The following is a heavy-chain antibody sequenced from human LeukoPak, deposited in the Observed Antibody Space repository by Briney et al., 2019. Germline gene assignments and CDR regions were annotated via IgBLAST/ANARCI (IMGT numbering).Heavy chain of an antibody. J-gene: IGHJ4*02. CDR2: ISYDGSNK. CDR3: ARDHRGGVGSSRWFDY. D-gene: IGHD1-26*01. Sequence: PGRSLRLSCAASGFTFSSYAMHWVRQAPGTGLEWVALISYDGSNKYYADSVKGRFTISRDNSRNTLYLQMNSLRAEDTAVYYCARDHRGGVGSSRWFDYWGQGTLVTVSS. CDR1: GFTFSSYA. V-gene: IGHV3-30*04.